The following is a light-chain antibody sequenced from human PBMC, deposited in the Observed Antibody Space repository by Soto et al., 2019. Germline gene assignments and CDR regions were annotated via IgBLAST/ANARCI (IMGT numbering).Light chain of an antibody. CDR2: GAS. CDR1: QSVSSK. V-gene: IGKV3-15*01. Sequence: EIVLTQSPGTLSVSPGERATLSCRASQSVSSKLAWYQQKSGQAPRLLFYGASTGATGILARFSGSGSETEFTLPISRLQSEDFAVYYCQQYNNWPRTFGQGTKVEIK. J-gene: IGKJ1*01. CDR3: QQYNNWPRT.